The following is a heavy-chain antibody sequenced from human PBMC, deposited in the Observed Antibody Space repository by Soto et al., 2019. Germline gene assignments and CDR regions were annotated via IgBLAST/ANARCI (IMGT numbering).Heavy chain of an antibody. CDR3: ARQQEGYCSSTSCYGRDYYYYYTDV. CDR2: IYYSGST. J-gene: IGHJ6*03. CDR1: GGSISSGGYY. V-gene: IGHV4-31*03. Sequence: SETLSLTCTVSGGSISSGGYYWSWIRQHPGKGLEWIGYIYYSGSTYYNPSLKSRVTISVDTSKNQFSLKLSSVTAADTAVYYCARQQEGYCSSTSCYGRDYYYYYTDVWGKGTTVTVSS. D-gene: IGHD2-2*01.